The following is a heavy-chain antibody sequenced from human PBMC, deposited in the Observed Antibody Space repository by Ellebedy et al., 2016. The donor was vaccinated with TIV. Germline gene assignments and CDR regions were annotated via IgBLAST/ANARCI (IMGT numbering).Heavy chain of an antibody. CDR1: GDSIISKSFY. J-gene: IGHJ5*02. CDR2: IYSNGRP. D-gene: IGHD6-13*01. V-gene: IGHV4-39*01. CDR3: ARQSSSWYVPNNWFDP. Sequence: MPSETLSLTCTVSGDSIISKSFYWGWIRQPPGKGLAWVGSIYSNGRPYYNPSLKSRVTIYVDTSTNQFSLRLSSVTAADTAVYYCARQSSSWYVPNNWFDPWGQGTLVTVSS.